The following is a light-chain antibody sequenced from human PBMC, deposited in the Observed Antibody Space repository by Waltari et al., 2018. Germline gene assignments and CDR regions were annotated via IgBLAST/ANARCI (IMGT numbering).Light chain of an antibody. CDR3: QSYDRRNPCV. CDR2: EDN. J-gene: IGLJ3*02. Sequence: NFMLTQPHSVSESPGKTVTISCTRSSGSIASNYVQWYQQRPGSSPTTVIYEDNQRPSGAPDLFSGAIDSSSNAASPTISGLKTEAEADYYCQSYDRRNPCVFGGEPKLTVL. CDR1: SGSIASNY. V-gene: IGLV6-57*01.